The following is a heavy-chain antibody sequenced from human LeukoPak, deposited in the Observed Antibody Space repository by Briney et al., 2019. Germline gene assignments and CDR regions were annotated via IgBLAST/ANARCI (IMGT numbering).Heavy chain of an antibody. V-gene: IGHV4-59*08. Sequence: SETLSLTCTVSGGSISIDYCSWIRQPPGKGLEWIGYIYYIGSTNYNPSLKSRVTISVDTSKNQFSLKLSSVTAADTAVYYCARSYYGELWDYGMDVRGQGTTVTVSS. J-gene: IGHJ6*02. D-gene: IGHD4-17*01. CDR1: GGSISIDY. CDR3: ARSYYGELWDYGMDV. CDR2: IYYIGST.